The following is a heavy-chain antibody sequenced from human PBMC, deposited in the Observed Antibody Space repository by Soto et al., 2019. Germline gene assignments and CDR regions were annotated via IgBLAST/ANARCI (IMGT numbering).Heavy chain of an antibody. CDR3: AKDVVRGVIITSNWFDP. CDR2: ISYDGSNK. J-gene: IGHJ5*02. CDR1: GFTFSSYG. Sequence: GGSLRLSCAASGFTFSSYGMHWVRQAPGKGLEWVAVISYDGSNKYYADSVKGRFTISRDNSKNTLYLQMNSLRAEDTAVYYCAKDVVRGVIITSNWFDPWGQGTLVTVSS. D-gene: IGHD3-10*01. V-gene: IGHV3-30*18.